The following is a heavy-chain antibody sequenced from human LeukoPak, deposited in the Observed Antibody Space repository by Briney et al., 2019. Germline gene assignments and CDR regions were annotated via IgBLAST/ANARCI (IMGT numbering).Heavy chain of an antibody. Sequence: PGGSLRLSCAASGFTFSSYWMSWVRQAPGKGLEWVANIKQDGSEKYYVDSVKGRFTISRDNAKNSLYLQMNSLRAEDTALYYCARTITRGYSYGFGLDAFDIWGQGTMVTVSS. D-gene: IGHD5-18*01. V-gene: IGHV3-7*03. CDR1: GFTFSSYW. CDR3: ARTITRGYSYGFGLDAFDI. J-gene: IGHJ3*02. CDR2: IKQDGSEK.